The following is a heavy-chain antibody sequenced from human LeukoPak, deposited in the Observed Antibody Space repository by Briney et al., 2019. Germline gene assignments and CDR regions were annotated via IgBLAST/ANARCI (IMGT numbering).Heavy chain of an antibody. D-gene: IGHD3-10*01. CDR2: INHSGST. CDR1: GGSFSGYY. J-gene: IGHJ5*02. V-gene: IGHV4-34*01. Sequence: SETLSLTCAVYGGSFSGYYWSWIRQPPGKGLEWIGEINHSGSTNYNPSLKSRVTISVDTSKNQFPLKLSSVTAADTAVYYCARHSYYGSGSYLNWFDPWGQGTLVTVSS. CDR3: ARHSYYGSGSYLNWFDP.